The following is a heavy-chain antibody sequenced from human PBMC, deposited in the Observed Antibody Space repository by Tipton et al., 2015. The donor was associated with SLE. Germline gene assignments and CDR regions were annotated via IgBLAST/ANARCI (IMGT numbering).Heavy chain of an antibody. CDR2: INQDGSGTEE. D-gene: IGHD1-26*01. CDR3: ARSQMGDFFDY. CDR1: GGSISDTNYY. Sequence: SLRLSCSVSGGSISDTNYYWGWVRQAPGKGLEWVANINQDGSGTEESNVDSVKGRFTISRDNAKNTLYLQMNSLSAEDTAVYYCARSQMGDFFDYWGRGTLVTVSS. J-gene: IGHJ4*02. V-gene: IGHV3-7*01.